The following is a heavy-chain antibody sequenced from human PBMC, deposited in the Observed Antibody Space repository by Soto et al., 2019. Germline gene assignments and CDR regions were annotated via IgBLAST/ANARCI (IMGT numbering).Heavy chain of an antibody. CDR1: GFSLSTSGMC. V-gene: IGHV2-70*01. D-gene: IGHD3-3*01. J-gene: IGHJ6*02. CDR3: ARDSRFLEWLPADYYGMDV. CDR2: IDWDDDK. Sequence: SGPTLVNPTQTLTLTCTFSGFSLSTSGMCVSWIRQPPGKALEWLALIDWDDDKYYSTSLKTRLTISKDTSKNQVVLTMTNMDPVDTATYYCARDSRFLEWLPADYYGMDVWGQGTTVTVSS.